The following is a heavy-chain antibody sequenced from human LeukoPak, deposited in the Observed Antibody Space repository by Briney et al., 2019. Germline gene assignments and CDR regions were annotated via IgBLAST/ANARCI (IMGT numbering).Heavy chain of an antibody. Sequence: GGSLRLSCATSGFTFISHAMHWVRQAPGKGLEWVAFIAFDASKKYYADSVKGRFTISRDNSKNTVYLEMNRLTTEDTAVYYCAKDRQYYETDGYYFDTFAKWGQGTGVSLSS. CDR1: GFTFISHA. J-gene: IGHJ3*02. CDR3: AKDRQYYETDGYYFDTFAK. D-gene: IGHD3-22*01. CDR2: IAFDASKK. V-gene: IGHV3-30*02.